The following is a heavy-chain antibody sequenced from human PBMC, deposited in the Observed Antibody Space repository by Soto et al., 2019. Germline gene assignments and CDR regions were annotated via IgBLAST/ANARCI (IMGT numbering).Heavy chain of an antibody. Sequence: HGESLKISCKGLGNSFNNWIGWVRQMPGKGLEWMGIIYPGDSDTRYSPSFQGQVTISADKSISTAYLQWSSLKASDTAMYYCARPPDYRYWGQGTLVTVSS. CDR2: IYPGDSDT. J-gene: IGHJ4*02. CDR1: GNSFNNW. D-gene: IGHD3-10*01. V-gene: IGHV5-51*01. CDR3: ARPPDYRY.